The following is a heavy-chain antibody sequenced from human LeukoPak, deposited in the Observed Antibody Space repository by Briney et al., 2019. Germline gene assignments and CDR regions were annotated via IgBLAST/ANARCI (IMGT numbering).Heavy chain of an antibody. Sequence: SVKVSCKASGGTFSSYAISWVRQAPGQGLEWMGGIIPIFGTANYAQKFQGRVTITADESTSIAYMELSSLRSEDTAVNYCARGLASPFDYWGQGTLVTVSS. V-gene: IGHV1-69*01. CDR2: IIPIFGTA. D-gene: IGHD3-3*02. CDR3: ARGLASPFDY. J-gene: IGHJ4*02. CDR1: GGTFSSYA.